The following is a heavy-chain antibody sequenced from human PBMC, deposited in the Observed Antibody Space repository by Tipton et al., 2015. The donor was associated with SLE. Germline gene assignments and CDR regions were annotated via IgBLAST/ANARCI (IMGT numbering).Heavy chain of an antibody. Sequence: GSLRLSCVTSGFDISSHAMSWVRQAPGKGLEWVSGISGVGGDTYNADSVKGRFTISRDNSKNTVSLQMNSLRAEDTALYFCAKHSSTFVGDAFDIWGQGTKVTVSS. V-gene: IGHV3-23*01. CDR3: AKHSSTFVGDAFDI. D-gene: IGHD6-13*01. J-gene: IGHJ3*02. CDR2: ISGVGGDT. CDR1: GFDISSHA.